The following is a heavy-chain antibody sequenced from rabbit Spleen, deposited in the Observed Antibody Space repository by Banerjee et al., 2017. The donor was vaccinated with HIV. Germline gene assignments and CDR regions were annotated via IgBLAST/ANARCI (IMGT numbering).Heavy chain of an antibody. CDR3: ARGSATMTMVITGYYLSL. Sequence: QSLEEAGGGRVHPEGSLTITCTASGFSFNNNNYLCCGLQAPGRGLEWIGCIYTGDGNITAYASWAKGRFTVSKTSSTTVTLQLSSLTSAVTATYFCARGSATMTMVITGYYLSLWGQGTLVTVS. CDR2: IYTGDGNIT. CDR1: GFSFNNNNY. D-gene: IGHD2-1*01. V-gene: IGHV1S40*01. J-gene: IGHJ4*01.